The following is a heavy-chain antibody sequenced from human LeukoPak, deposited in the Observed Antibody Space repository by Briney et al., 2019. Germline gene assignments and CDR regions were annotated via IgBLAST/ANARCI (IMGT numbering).Heavy chain of an antibody. J-gene: IGHJ3*02. D-gene: IGHD3-10*01. Sequence: ASVKVSWKASGYTFTSYGISWVRQAAGQGLEWMGWISAYNGNTNYAQKLQGRVTMTTDTSTSTAYMELRSLRSDDTAVYYCARVVADGWIWEVSSDAFDIWGQGTMVTVSS. CDR2: ISAYNGNT. CDR3: ARVVADGWIWEVSSDAFDI. V-gene: IGHV1-18*01. CDR1: GYTFTSYG.